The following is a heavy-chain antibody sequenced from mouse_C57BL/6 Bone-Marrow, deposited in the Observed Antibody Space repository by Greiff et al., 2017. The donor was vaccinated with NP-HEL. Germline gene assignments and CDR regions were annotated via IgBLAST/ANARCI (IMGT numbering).Heavy chain of an antibody. Sequence: EVNLVESGEGLVKPGGSLKLSCAASGFTFSSYAMSWVRQTPEKRLEWVAYISSGGDYIYYADTVKGRFTISRDNARNTLYLQMSSLKSEDTAMYYCTFYYGSSYGGYWYFDVWGTGTTVTVSS. CDR2: ISSGGDYI. CDR1: GFTFSSYA. V-gene: IGHV5-9-1*02. D-gene: IGHD1-1*01. J-gene: IGHJ1*03. CDR3: TFYYGSSYGGYWYFDV.